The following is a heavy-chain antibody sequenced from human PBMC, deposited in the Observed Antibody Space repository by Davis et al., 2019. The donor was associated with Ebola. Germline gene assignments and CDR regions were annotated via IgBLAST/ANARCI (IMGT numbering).Heavy chain of an antibody. Sequence: SETLSLTCTVSGGSISSSSYYWGWIRQPPGKGLEWIGSIYYSGSTYYNPSLKSRVTISVDTSKNQFSLKLTSLTAADTAVYYCASYIVVVIAYNWFDPWGQGTLVTVSS. CDR1: GGSISSSSYY. V-gene: IGHV4-39*01. D-gene: IGHD2-21*01. CDR3: ASYIVVVIAYNWFDP. CDR2: IYYSGST. J-gene: IGHJ5*02.